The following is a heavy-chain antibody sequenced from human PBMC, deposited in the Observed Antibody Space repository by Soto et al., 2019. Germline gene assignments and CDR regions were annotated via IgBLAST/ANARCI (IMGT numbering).Heavy chain of an antibody. J-gene: IGHJ3*02. CDR2: ISWNSGSI. D-gene: IGHD6-6*01. V-gene: IGHV3-9*01. CDR3: AKDIGDSRSSGGFDI. CDR1: GFTFDDYA. Sequence: PGGSLRLSCAASGFTFDDYAMHWVRQAAGKGLEWVSGISWNSGSIGYADSVKGRFTISRDNAKNSLYLQMNSLRAEDTALYYCAKDIGDSRSSGGFDIWGQGTMVTVSS.